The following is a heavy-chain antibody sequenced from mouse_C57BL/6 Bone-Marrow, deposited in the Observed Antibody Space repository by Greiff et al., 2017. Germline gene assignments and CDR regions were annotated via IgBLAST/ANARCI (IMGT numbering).Heavy chain of an antibody. CDR3: AREWYYYGSSPYYYAMDY. CDR1: GYTFTSYG. CDR2: IYPRSGNT. V-gene: IGHV1-81*01. D-gene: IGHD1-1*01. J-gene: IGHJ4*01. Sequence: VQLHQSGAELARPGASVKLSCKASGYTFTSYGISWVKQRTGQGLEWIGEIYPRSGNTYYNEKFKGKVTLAADKSSSTAYMELRSLTSEDSAVYFCAREWYYYGSSPYYYAMDYWGQGTAVTVSS.